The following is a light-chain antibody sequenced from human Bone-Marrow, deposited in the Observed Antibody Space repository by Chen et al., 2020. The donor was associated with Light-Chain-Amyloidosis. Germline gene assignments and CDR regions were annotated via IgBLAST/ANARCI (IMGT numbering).Light chain of an antibody. Sequence: YVLTQPSSVSVAPGQTATIACGGNNIGSTSVHWYQQTPGQAPLLVVYDDSDRPSGIPERWSGSNSGNTATLTISRVEAGDEADDYCQVWDRSSDRPVFGGGTKLTVL. J-gene: IGLJ3*02. CDR3: QVWDRSSDRPV. CDR1: NIGSTS. V-gene: IGLV3-21*02. CDR2: DDS.